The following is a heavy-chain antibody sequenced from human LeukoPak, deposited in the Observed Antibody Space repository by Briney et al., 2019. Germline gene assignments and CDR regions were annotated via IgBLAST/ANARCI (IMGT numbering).Heavy chain of an antibody. CDR1: GFTFDTYA. Sequence: PGGSLRLSCAASGFTFDTYATTWVRQAPGKGLEWFSSISSGGTYIYYAESVRGRSTISRDNTKNFLYLQLSTLRVEDTAVYYCARDRPTGRSRGVVVQWGQGTLVTVSS. J-gene: IGHJ4*02. CDR2: ISSGGTYI. CDR3: ARDRPTGRSRGVVVQ. D-gene: IGHD2-15*01. V-gene: IGHV3-21*01.